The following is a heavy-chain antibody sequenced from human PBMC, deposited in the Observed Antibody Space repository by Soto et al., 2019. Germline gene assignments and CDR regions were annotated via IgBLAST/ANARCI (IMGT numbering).Heavy chain of an antibody. CDR2: IRGSGGST. CDR1: GFTFSSYA. V-gene: IGHV3-23*01. J-gene: IGHJ4*02. Sequence: GGSLRLSCAASGFTFSSYAMSWVRQAPGKGLEWVSAIRGSGGSTYYADSVKGRFTISRDNSKNTRYLQMNSLRAGDTAVYYCAKDRPKGGYGSGSYPLDYWGQGTLVTVSS. CDR3: AKDRPKGGYGSGSYPLDY. D-gene: IGHD3-10*01.